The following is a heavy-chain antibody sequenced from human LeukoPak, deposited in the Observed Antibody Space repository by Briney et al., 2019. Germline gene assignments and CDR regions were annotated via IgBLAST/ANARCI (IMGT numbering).Heavy chain of an antibody. J-gene: IGHJ4*02. Sequence: PGGSLRLSCAASGFTFSRYAMSWVRQAPGKGLEWVSAISGSGGSTYYADSVKGRFTISRDNSKNTLYLQMNSLRAEDTAVYYCARGGVDTAMVTGYWGQGTLVTVSS. CDR2: ISGSGGST. CDR3: ARGGVDTAMVTGY. V-gene: IGHV3-23*01. CDR1: GFTFSRYA. D-gene: IGHD5-18*01.